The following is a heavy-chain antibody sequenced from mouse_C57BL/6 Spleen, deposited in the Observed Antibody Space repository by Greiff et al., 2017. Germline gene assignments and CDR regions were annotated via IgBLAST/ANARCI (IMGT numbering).Heavy chain of an antibody. Sequence: VQLKESGPELVKPGASVKIPCKASGYTFTDYNMDWVKQSHGKSLEWIGDINPNNGGTIYNQKFKGKATLTVDKSSSTAYMELRSLTSEDTAVYYCGRGYGSSPCAMDYWGQGTSVTVSS. D-gene: IGHD1-1*01. J-gene: IGHJ4*01. CDR1: GYTFTDYN. CDR2: INPNNGGT. V-gene: IGHV1-18*01. CDR3: GRGYGSSPCAMDY.